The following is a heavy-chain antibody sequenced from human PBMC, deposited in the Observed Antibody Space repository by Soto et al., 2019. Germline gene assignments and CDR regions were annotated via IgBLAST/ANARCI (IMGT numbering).Heavy chain of an antibody. CDR3: AAWVNFCSGGSCYSYVDYYYGMDV. CDR2: IIPIFGAA. J-gene: IGHJ6*02. CDR1: GDTFNSYA. D-gene: IGHD2-15*01. V-gene: IGHV1-69*13. Sequence: GASVKVSCKASGDTFNSYAVNWVRQAPGQGLEWMGGIIPIFGAANYAQKFQGRVTITADESTSTAYMELSSLRSEDTAVYYCAAWVNFCSGGSCYSYVDYYYGMDVWGQGTTVTVSS.